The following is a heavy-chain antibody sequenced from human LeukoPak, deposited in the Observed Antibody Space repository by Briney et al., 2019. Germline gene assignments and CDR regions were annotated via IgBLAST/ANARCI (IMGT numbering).Heavy chain of an antibody. Sequence: SETLSLTCTVSGGSISSSSYYWGWIRQPPGKGLEWIGSIYFSGSTYYNPSLKSRVTISVDTSKNQFSLKLSSVTAADTAVYYCASSRSSGYYIPGVEAFDIWGQGTMVTVSS. V-gene: IGHV4-39*01. CDR2: IYFSGST. J-gene: IGHJ3*02. D-gene: IGHD3-22*01. CDR3: ASSRSSGYYIPGVEAFDI. CDR1: GGSISSSSYY.